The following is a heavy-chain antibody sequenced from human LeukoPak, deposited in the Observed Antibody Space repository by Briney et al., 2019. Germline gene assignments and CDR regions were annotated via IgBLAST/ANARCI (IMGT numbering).Heavy chain of an antibody. V-gene: IGHV3-48*01. D-gene: IGHD3-22*01. Sequence: PGGSLRLSCAASGFTFSSYSMNWVRQAPGKGLEWVSYISSSSSTIYYADSVKGRSTISRDNAKNSLYLQMNSLRAEDTAVYYCASFFYDSSGYYYSPWAFDIWGQGTMVTVSS. CDR1: GFTFSSYS. CDR2: ISSSSSTI. CDR3: ASFFYDSSGYYYSPWAFDI. J-gene: IGHJ3*02.